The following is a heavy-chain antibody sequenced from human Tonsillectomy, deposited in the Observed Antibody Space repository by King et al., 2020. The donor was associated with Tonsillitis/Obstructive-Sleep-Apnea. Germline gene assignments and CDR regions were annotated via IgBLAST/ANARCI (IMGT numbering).Heavy chain of an antibody. CDR3: AGDGYSSGWSPQYYFDY. CDR2: IYYSGST. J-gene: IGHJ4*02. V-gene: IGHV4-61*01. CDR1: GGSVSSGSYY. Sequence: QLQESGPGLVKPSETLSLTCTVSGGSVSSGSYYWSWIRQPPGKGLEWIGYIYYSGSTNYNPSLKSRVTISVDTSKNQFSLKLSSVTAADTAVYYCAGDGYSSGWSPQYYFDYWGQGTLVTVSS. D-gene: IGHD6-19*01.